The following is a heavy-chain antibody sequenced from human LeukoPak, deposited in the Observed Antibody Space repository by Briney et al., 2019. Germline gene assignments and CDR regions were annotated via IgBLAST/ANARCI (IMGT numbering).Heavy chain of an antibody. Sequence: SETLSLTCTVSGGSISSGGYYWSWIRRHPGKGLEWIGYIYYSGSTYYNPSLKSRVTISVDTSKNQFSLKLSSVTAADTAVYYCARGTRRDGYNLFDYWGQGTLVTVSS. CDR2: IYYSGST. V-gene: IGHV4-31*03. J-gene: IGHJ4*02. CDR3: ARGTRRDGYNLFDY. CDR1: GGSISSGGYY. D-gene: IGHD5-12*01.